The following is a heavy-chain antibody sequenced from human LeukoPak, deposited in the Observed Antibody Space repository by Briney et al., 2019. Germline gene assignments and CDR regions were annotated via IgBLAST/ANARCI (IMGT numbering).Heavy chain of an antibody. CDR2: IIPIFGTA. Sequence: SVKVSCKASGGTSSSYAISWVRQAPGQGLEWMGGIIPIFGTANYAQKFQGRVTITTDESTSTAYMELSSLRSEDTAVHYCARTPLYSSSSYYYYYYMDVWGKGTTVTVSS. V-gene: IGHV1-69*05. D-gene: IGHD6-6*01. CDR1: GGTSSSYA. CDR3: ARTPLYSSSSYYYYYYMDV. J-gene: IGHJ6*03.